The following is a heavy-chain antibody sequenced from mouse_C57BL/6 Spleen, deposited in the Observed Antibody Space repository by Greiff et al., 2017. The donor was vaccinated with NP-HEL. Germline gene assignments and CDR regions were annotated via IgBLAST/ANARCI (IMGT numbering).Heavy chain of an antibody. D-gene: IGHD1-1*01. Sequence: VQLQQSGAELVKPGASVKLSCTASGFNIKDYYMHWVKQRTEQGLEWIGRIDPEDGETKYAPQFQGKATITADTSSNTAYLQLSSLTSEDTDVYYCARDYYGSSYAFDYWGKGTTLTVSS. CDR3: ARDYYGSSYAFDY. CDR1: GFNIKDYY. CDR2: IDPEDGET. J-gene: IGHJ2*01. V-gene: IGHV14-2*01.